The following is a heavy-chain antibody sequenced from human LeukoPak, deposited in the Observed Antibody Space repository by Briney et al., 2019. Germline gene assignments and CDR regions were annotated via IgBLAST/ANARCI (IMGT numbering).Heavy chain of an antibody. CDR1: GGSFSGYY. V-gene: IGHV4-34*01. CDR3: ARDLYPMEYQLLMGTADWFDP. D-gene: IGHD2-2*01. Sequence: SETLSLTCAVYGGSFSGYYWSWIRQVPGKGLEWIGEINQSGRTNYNPSLKSRVTISVDTSKNQFSLKLSSVTAADTAVYYCARDLYPMEYQLLMGTADWFDPWGQGTLVTVSS. J-gene: IGHJ5*02. CDR2: INQSGRT.